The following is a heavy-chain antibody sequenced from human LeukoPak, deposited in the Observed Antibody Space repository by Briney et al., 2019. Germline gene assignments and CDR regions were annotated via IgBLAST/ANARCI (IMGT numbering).Heavy chain of an antibody. CDR1: GLTVNHNY. V-gene: IGHV3-53*04. Sequence: GGSLSLSCAVSGLTVNHNYLIWVRQAPAKGLGWVAVIDSGGSTYYEDSVKGRFTISRHNSKNTLYLQMNSLRAEDTAVYYCARGVGAVSNIDYWGQGTLVTVSS. CDR2: IDSGGST. CDR3: ARGVGAVSNIDY. J-gene: IGHJ4*02. D-gene: IGHD2/OR15-2a*01.